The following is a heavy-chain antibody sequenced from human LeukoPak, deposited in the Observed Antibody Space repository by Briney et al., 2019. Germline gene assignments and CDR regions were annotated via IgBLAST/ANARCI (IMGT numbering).Heavy chain of an antibody. Sequence: GGSLRLSCAASGFTFSSYAMSWVRRAPGKGLEWVSAISGSGGSTYYADSVKGRFTISRDNSKNTLYLQMNSLRAEDTAVYYCATPYYDILTGYTPLFGMDVWGQGTTVTVSS. CDR1: GFTFSSYA. V-gene: IGHV3-23*01. D-gene: IGHD3-9*01. CDR3: ATPYYDILTGYTPLFGMDV. J-gene: IGHJ6*02. CDR2: ISGSGGST.